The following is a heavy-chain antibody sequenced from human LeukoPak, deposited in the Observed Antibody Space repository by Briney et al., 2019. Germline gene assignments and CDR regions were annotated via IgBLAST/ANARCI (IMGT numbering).Heavy chain of an antibody. J-gene: IGHJ5*02. CDR1: GYTFTSYY. CDR2: INPSGGST. CDR3: VRTDCSSTSCYTNWFDP. Sequence: ASVKVSCKASGYTFTSYYMHWVRQAPGQGLEWMGIINPSGGSTSYAQKFQGRVTMTRDMSTSTVYMELSSLGSEDTAVYYCVRTDCSSTSCYTNWFDPWGQGTLVTVSS. D-gene: IGHD2-2*02. V-gene: IGHV1-46*01.